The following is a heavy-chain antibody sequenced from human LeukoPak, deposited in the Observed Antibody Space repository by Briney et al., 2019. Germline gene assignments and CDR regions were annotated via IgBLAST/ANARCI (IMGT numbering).Heavy chain of an antibody. V-gene: IGHV3-7*01. Sequence: GGSLRLSCAASGFTFKDYWMSWVRQAPGKGPEWVANINKEGNEEHFVDSVKGRFTVSRDNAKNSLFLQMNSLRVEDTAVYYCATYKNWVAGDVWGQGTTVSVSS. J-gene: IGHJ6*02. CDR3: ATYKNWVAGDV. D-gene: IGHD7-27*01. CDR1: GFTFKDYW. CDR2: INKEGNEE.